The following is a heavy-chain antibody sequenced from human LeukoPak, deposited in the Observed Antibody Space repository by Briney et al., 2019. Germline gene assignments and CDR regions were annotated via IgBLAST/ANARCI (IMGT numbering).Heavy chain of an antibody. V-gene: IGHV3-43D*03. CDR1: GFTFDDYA. D-gene: IGHD3-10*02. Sequence: PGGSLRLSCAASGFTFDDYAMHWVRQAPGKGLEWVSLINWDGVNTYYADSVKGRFTISRDNAKNSLYLQMNSLRAEDTAVYYCAELGITMIGGVWGKGTTVTISS. CDR3: AELGITMIGGV. CDR2: INWDGVNT. J-gene: IGHJ6*04.